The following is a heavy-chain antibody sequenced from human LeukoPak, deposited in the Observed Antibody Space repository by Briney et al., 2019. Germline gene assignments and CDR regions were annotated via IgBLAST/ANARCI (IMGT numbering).Heavy chain of an antibody. CDR1: GGSFSGYY. D-gene: IGHD5-18*01. CDR2: INHSGST. Sequence: SETLSLTCAVYGGSFSGYYWSWIRQPPGKGLEWIGEINHSGSTNYNPSLKSRVTISVDTSKNQFTLKLSSVTAPKTPVYYSARGTQLWSRYYYYYMDVWGKGTTVTVSS. CDR3: ARGTQLWSRYYYYYMDV. V-gene: IGHV4-34*01. J-gene: IGHJ6*03.